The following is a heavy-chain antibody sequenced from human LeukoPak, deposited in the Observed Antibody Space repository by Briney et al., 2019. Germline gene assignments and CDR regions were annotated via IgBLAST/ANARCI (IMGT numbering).Heavy chain of an antibody. CDR1: GFTFSSYS. V-gene: IGHV3-30*02. CDR3: AKDWSHYGSGSYWPYAFDI. J-gene: IGHJ3*02. Sequence: PGGSLRLSCAASGFTFSSYSMNWVRQAPGKGLEWVAFIRYDGSNKYYADSVKGRLTISRDNSKNTLYLQMNSLRAEDMAVYYCAKDWSHYGSGSYWPYAFDIWGQGTMVTVSS. D-gene: IGHD3-10*01. CDR2: IRYDGSNK.